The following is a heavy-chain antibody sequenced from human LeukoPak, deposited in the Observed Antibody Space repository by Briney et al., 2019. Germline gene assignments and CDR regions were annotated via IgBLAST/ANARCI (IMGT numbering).Heavy chain of an antibody. CDR2: VNADNSNT. CDR1: GFPFTSYA. Sequence: GASVKVSCKASGFPFTSYAIHWVRQAPGQRLEWMGWVNADNSNTKYSQEFQGRVTITRDTSANTAYMDLNSLRSEDMAVYYCAVGDYYYDTRFDYWGQGTLVTVSS. CDR3: AVGDYYYDTRFDY. J-gene: IGHJ4*02. V-gene: IGHV1-3*03. D-gene: IGHD3-22*01.